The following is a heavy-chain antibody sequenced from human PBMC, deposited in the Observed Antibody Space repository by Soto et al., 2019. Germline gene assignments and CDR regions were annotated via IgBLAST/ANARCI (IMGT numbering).Heavy chain of an antibody. V-gene: IGHV4-59*01. CDR3: ARAPFSSSWNFDY. Sequence: SETLSLTCTVSGGSIINYYWSWIRQPPGKGLEWIGYIYYSGSANYNPSLKSRVTISVDTSKNQFSLKLNSVTAADTAVYYCARAPFSSSWNFDYWGQGSLVTVSS. J-gene: IGHJ4*02. CDR2: IYYSGSA. CDR1: GGSIINYY. D-gene: IGHD6-13*01.